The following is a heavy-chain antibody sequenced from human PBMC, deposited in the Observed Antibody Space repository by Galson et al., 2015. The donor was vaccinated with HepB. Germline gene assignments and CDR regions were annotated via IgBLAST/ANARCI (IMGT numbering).Heavy chain of an antibody. J-gene: IGHJ6*02. CDR3: TTDRVGADWGYYYYGMDV. Sequence: SLRLSCAASGFTFSNAWMSWVRQAPGKGLEWVGRIKSKTDGGTTDYAAPVKGRFTISRDDSKNTLYLQMNSLKTEDTAVYYCTTDRVGADWGYYYYGMDVWGQGTTVTVSS. D-gene: IGHD1-26*01. V-gene: IGHV3-15*01. CDR1: GFTFSNAW. CDR2: IKSKTDGGTT.